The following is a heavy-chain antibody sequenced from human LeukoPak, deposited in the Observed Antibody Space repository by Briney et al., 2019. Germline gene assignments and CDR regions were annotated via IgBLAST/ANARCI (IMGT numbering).Heavy chain of an antibody. CDR1: GGSFSGYY. CDR2: INHSGST. Sequence: SEALPLTCAVYGGSFSGYYWSWIRQHPGKGLEWIGEINHSGSTNYNPSLKSRVTISVDTSKNQFSLKLSSVTAADTAVYYCARVGATPNIYYYYYYMDVWGEGTTVTVSS. V-gene: IGHV4-34*01. D-gene: IGHD1-26*01. CDR3: ARVGATPNIYYYYYYMDV. J-gene: IGHJ6*03.